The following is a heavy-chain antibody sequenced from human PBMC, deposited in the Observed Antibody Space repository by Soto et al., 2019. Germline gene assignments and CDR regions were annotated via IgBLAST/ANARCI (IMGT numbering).Heavy chain of an antibody. Sequence: GGSLRLSCAASGFTFSSYGMHWVRQAPGKGLEWVAVIWYDGSNKYYADSVKGRFTISRDNSKNTLYLQMNSLRAEDTAVYYCARDRCSSTSCYLFDYWGQGTLVTVSS. D-gene: IGHD2-2*01. CDR3: ARDRCSSTSCYLFDY. CDR1: GFTFSSYG. J-gene: IGHJ4*02. V-gene: IGHV3-33*01. CDR2: IWYDGSNK.